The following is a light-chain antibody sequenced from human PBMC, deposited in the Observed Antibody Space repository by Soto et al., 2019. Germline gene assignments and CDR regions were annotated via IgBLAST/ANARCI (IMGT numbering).Light chain of an antibody. V-gene: IGKV3-20*01. J-gene: IGKJ5*01. CDR1: QSVSSRL. CDR2: GAS. Sequence: EIVMTQSPGTLSVSPGERVTLACRASQSVSSRLFAWYQQKPGQTPRLLIYGASHRATGIPDRFSGSGSGTGYTLTINRVEPEDTAVYYCQQYESSPRTFGQGTRLQIK. CDR3: QQYESSPRT.